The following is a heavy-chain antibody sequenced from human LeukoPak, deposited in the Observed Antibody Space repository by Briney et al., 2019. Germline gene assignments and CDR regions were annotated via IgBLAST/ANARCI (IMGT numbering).Heavy chain of an antibody. J-gene: IGHJ5*02. CDR2: IWYDGSNK. CDR1: GFTFSSYG. Sequence: PGGSLRLSRAASGFTFSSYGMHWVRQAPGKGLEWVAVIWYDGSNKYYADSVKGRFTISRDNSKNTLYLQMNSLRAEDTAVYYCARDPGGSSAWWFDPWGQGTLVTVSS. D-gene: IGHD6-13*01. V-gene: IGHV3-33*01. CDR3: ARDPGGSSAWWFDP.